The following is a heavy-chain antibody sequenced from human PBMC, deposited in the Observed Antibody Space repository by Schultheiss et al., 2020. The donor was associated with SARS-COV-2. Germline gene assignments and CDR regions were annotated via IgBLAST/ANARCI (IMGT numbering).Heavy chain of an antibody. CDR3: ARVTLPYFDY. V-gene: IGHV3-23*01. J-gene: IGHJ4*02. D-gene: IGHD1-26*01. Sequence: GGSLRLSCAASGFTFSDYYMSWIRQAPGKGLEWVSAISGSGDNTYYADSVKGRFTISRDNSKTTLYLQMNSLRAEDTAVYYCARVTLPYFDYWGQGTLVTVSS. CDR1: GFTFSDYY. CDR2: ISGSGDNT.